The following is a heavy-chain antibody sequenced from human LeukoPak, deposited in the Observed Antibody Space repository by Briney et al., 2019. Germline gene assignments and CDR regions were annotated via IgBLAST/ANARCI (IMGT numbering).Heavy chain of an antibody. D-gene: IGHD6-13*01. CDR3: ARDGSIAAAGTIIDY. CDR1: GFTLSSYS. V-gene: IGHV3-21*01. CDR2: ISSSSSYI. Sequence: GGSLRLSCAASGFTLSSYSMNWVRQAPGKGLEWVSSISSSSSYIYYADSVKGRFTISRDNAKNSLYLQMNSLRAEDTAVYYCARDGSIAAAGTIIDYWGQGTLVTVSS. J-gene: IGHJ4*02.